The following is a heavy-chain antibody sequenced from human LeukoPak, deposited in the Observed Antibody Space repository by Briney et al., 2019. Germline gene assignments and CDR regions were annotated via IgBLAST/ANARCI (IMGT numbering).Heavy chain of an antibody. D-gene: IGHD6-13*01. Sequence: PGGSLRLSCAASGFTFSTYAMSWVRQAPGKGLEWVSGVSGSSGSTYSADSVKGRFTISRDNSKNTLYLQMNSLRAEDTAVYYCAKNRGDSSSWYFDYWGQGTLVTVSS. CDR3: AKNRGDSSSWYFDY. J-gene: IGHJ4*02. V-gene: IGHV3-23*01. CDR2: VSGSSGST. CDR1: GFTFSTYA.